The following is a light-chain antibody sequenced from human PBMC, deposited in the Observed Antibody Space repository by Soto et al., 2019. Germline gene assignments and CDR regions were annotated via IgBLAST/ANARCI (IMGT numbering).Light chain of an antibody. CDR2: GAS. CDR1: QSVTSSY. J-gene: IGKJ4*01. CDR3: QQYGSSPA. V-gene: IGKV3-20*01. Sequence: EIVLTQSPGTLSLSPGERATLSCRASQSVTSSYLAWYQQKPCQAPRLLISGASSRATGIPDRFSGSGSGKDFTLTISRLEPEDFAVYYCQQYGSSPAFGGGTKVELK.